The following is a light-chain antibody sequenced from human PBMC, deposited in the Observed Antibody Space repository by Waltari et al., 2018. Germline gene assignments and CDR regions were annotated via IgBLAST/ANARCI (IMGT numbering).Light chain of an antibody. CDR3: QQYISFFT. V-gene: IGKV3D-15*02. CDR2: GAS. J-gene: IGKJ3*01. CDR1: QSVSSN. Sequence: EIVMMQFPATLSVSPGERATLSCRASQSVSSNLAWYQQKPGQAPRLLIYGASTKTTGIPARFSGSGSGTEFTLTISSLQSEDFAVYYCQQYISFFTFGPGTTVDIK.